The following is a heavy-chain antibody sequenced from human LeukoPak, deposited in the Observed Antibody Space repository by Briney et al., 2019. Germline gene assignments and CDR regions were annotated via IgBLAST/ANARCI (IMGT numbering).Heavy chain of an antibody. CDR3: TRVGWDWGDAFDI. J-gene: IGHJ3*02. V-gene: IGHV3-49*04. D-gene: IGHD3/OR15-3a*01. Sequence: GGSLRLSCIASGFTFGDYGMSWVRQAPGKGLEWVGFIRIKAYGGTTEYAASVKGRFTISRDDPKSIAYLQMNSLKTEDTAVYYCTRVGWDWGDAFDIWGQGTMVTVSS. CDR2: IRIKAYGGTT. CDR1: GFTFGDYG.